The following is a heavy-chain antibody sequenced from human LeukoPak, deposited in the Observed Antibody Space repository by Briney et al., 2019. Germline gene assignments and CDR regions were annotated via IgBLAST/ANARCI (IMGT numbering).Heavy chain of an antibody. CDR2: ISNNGSHI. CDR1: GFTFSSYS. D-gene: IGHD5-18*01. CDR3: ATRGYNFDY. V-gene: IGHV3-21*01. J-gene: IGHJ4*02. Sequence: GGSLRLSCAVSGFTFSSYSMNWVRQAPGKGLEWVSSISNNGSHIYYADSVKGRFTISRDNAKNSLYLQMNSLRAEDTAVYYCATRGYNFDYWGQGTLVTVSS.